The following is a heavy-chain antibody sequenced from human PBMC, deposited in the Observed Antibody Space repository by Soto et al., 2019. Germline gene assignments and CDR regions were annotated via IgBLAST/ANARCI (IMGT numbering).Heavy chain of an antibody. D-gene: IGHD1-1*01. Sequence: GESLKISCKGSGYTFSGYWIGWVSQMSGKGLEWMGIIYPGDSDARYSPSFQGQVTISADESITTAYLQWDSLKASDTAIYYCVVQQKLPWVNAWGQGTLVTVSS. J-gene: IGHJ5*02. V-gene: IGHV5-51*01. CDR2: IYPGDSDA. CDR3: VVQQKLPWVNA. CDR1: GYTFSGYW.